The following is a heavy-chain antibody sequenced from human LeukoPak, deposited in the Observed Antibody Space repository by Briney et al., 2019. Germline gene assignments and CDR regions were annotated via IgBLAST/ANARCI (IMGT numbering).Heavy chain of an antibody. Sequence: GGSLRLSCAASGFTFSSCGMTWVRQAPGKGLEWVSSISGSDDGTYYADSVKGRFTISRDNSKNTLYLQMNSLRAEDTAVYYCAKDPMRDNLLYFDYWGQGTLVTVSS. CDR3: AKDPMRDNLLYFDY. V-gene: IGHV3-23*01. CDR2: ISGSDDGT. D-gene: IGHD1-14*01. CDR1: GFTFSSCG. J-gene: IGHJ4*02.